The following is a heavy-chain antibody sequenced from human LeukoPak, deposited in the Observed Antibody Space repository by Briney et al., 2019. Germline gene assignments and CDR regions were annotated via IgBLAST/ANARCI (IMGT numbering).Heavy chain of an antibody. CDR2: MNPNSGNT. CDR3: ARAEQRSYDFWGDQHYYYMDV. CDR1: GYTFTRYD. J-gene: IGHJ6*03. D-gene: IGHD3-3*01. Sequence: GASVKVSCKASGYTFTRYDINWVRQATGQGLEWMGWMNPNSGNTGYAQKFQDRVTITRDTSMSTAYMELSSLRSEDTAVYYCARAEQRSYDFWGDQHYYYMDVWGEGTTVTVSS. V-gene: IGHV1-8*03.